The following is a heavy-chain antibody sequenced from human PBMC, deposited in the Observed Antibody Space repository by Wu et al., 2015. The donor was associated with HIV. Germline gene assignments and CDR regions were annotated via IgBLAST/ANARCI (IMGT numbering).Heavy chain of an antibody. D-gene: IGHD6-6*01. CDR3: ARSLYSSSASY. CDR1: GYTFTNFY. V-gene: IGHV1-8*03. J-gene: IGHJ4*02. CDR2: MNPNSGNT. Sequence: QLHLVQSGAEMRKPGASVKVSCKASGYTFTNFYIHWVRQAPGQGLEWMGWMNPNSGNTGYAQKFQGRVTITRNTSISTAYMELSSLRSEDTAVYYCARSLYSSSASYWGQGTLVTVSS.